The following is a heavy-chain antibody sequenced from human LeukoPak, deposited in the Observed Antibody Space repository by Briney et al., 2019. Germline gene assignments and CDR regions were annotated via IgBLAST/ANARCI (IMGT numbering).Heavy chain of an antibody. CDR2: ISGSGGST. J-gene: IGHJ4*02. D-gene: IGHD3-10*01. CDR3: AKDPMVYYYGSGGSVFDY. Sequence: GGSLRLSCAASGFTFSSYAMSWVRQAPGKGLEWVSAISGSGGSTYYADSVKGRFTISRDNSKNMLYLQMNSLRAEDTAVYYCAKDPMVYYYGSGGSVFDYWGQGTLVTVSS. V-gene: IGHV3-23*01. CDR1: GFTFSSYA.